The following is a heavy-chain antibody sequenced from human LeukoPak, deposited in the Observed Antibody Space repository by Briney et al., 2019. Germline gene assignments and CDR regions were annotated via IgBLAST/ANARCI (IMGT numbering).Heavy chain of an antibody. CDR2: IYPGDSDT. CDR3: ARRYCSSTSCRGDFDY. V-gene: IGHV5-51*01. J-gene: IGHJ4*02. Sequence: GESLKISCQGSGYTFTSYWIAWVRQVPGNGLEWMGIIYPGDSDTRYSPSFQGQVAISADKSISTAYLQWSSLKASDTAMYYCARRYCSSTSCRGDFDYWGQGTLVTVSS. D-gene: IGHD2-2*01. CDR1: GYTFTSYW.